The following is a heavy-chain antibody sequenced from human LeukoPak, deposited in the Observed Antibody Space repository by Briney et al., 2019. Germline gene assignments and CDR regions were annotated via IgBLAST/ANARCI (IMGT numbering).Heavy chain of an antibody. V-gene: IGHV1-3*01. D-gene: IGHD5-18*01. J-gene: IGHJ4*02. Sequence: GASVQVSCKASGYTFTSYAMHWVRQAPGQRLEWMGWINAGNGNTKYSQKFQGRVTITRDTSASTAYMELSSLRSEDTAVYYCARGGAYSYGYDYWGQGTLVIVSP. CDR2: INAGNGNT. CDR1: GYTFTSYA. CDR3: ARGGAYSYGYDY.